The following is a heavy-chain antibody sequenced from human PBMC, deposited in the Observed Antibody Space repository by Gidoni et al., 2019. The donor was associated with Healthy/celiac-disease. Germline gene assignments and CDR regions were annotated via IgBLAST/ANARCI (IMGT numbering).Heavy chain of an antibody. CDR2: INPSGST. Sequence: QVQLQQWGAGLLKPSETLSLPCAVYGGSFSGYYWSWIRQPPGKGLEWIGEINPSGSTNYNPSLKSRVTISVDTSKNQFSLKLSSVTAADTAVYYCARGYGSGSYFIPYYYYYGMDVWGQGTTVTVSS. J-gene: IGHJ6*02. CDR1: GGSFSGYY. V-gene: IGHV4-34*01. D-gene: IGHD3-10*01. CDR3: ARGYGSGSYFIPYYYYYGMDV.